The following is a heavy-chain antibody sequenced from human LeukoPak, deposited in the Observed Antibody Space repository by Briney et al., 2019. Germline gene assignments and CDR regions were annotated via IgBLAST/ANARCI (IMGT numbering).Heavy chain of an antibody. D-gene: IGHD2-15*01. CDR2: IYYSGST. Sequence: KPSETLSLTCTVSGGSISSSSYYWGWIRQPPGKGLEWIGSIYYSGSTYYNPSLKSRVTISVDTSKNQFSLKLSSVTAADTAVYYCAGRYCSGGSCYRRVDYWSQGTLVTVSS. V-gene: IGHV4-39*01. CDR3: AGRYCSGGSCYRRVDY. J-gene: IGHJ4*02. CDR1: GGSISSSSYY.